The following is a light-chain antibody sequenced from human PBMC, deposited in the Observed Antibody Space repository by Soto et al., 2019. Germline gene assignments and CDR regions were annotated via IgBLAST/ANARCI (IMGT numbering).Light chain of an antibody. Sequence: QSALTQPASVSESPGQSITISCTGTSSDVGGYNYVSWYQQHPGKAPKLMIYDVSDRPSGVSNRFSGSKSGNTASLTISGLQAEDEADYYCGSYSGINILLFGGGTKVTVL. CDR1: SSDVGGYNY. CDR3: GSYSGINILL. V-gene: IGLV2-14*03. CDR2: DVS. J-gene: IGLJ2*01.